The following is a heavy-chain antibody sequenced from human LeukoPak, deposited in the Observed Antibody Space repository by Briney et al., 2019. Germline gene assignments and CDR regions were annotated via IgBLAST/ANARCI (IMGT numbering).Heavy chain of an antibody. D-gene: IGHD3-22*01. CDR3: TEERYYDSSGYRHQYYYYMDV. CDR2: IKSKTDGGTT. J-gene: IGHJ6*03. V-gene: IGHV3-15*01. Sequence: GGSLRLSCAASGFTFSNAWMSWVRQAPGKGLEWAGRIKSKTDGGTTDYAAPVKGRFTISRDDSKNTLYLQMNSLKTEDTAVYYCTEERYYDSSGYRHQYYYYMDVWGKGTTVTVSS. CDR1: GFTFSNAW.